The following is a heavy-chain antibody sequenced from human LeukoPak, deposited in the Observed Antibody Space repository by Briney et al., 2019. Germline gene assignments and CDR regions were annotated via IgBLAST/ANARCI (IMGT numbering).Heavy chain of an antibody. CDR2: INHSGST. V-gene: IGHV4-34*01. CDR1: GGSFSGYY. CDR3: ARVTGYSYGLVLLGGWFDP. J-gene: IGHJ5*02. D-gene: IGHD5-18*01. Sequence: MTSETLSLTCAVYGGSFSGYYWSWIRQPPGKGLEWIGEINHSGSTNYNPSLKSRVTISVDTSKNQFSLKLSSVTAADTAVYYCARVTGYSYGLVLLGGWFDPWGQGTLVTVSS.